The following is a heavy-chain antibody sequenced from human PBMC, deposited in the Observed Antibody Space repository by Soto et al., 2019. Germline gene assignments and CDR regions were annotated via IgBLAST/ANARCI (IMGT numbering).Heavy chain of an antibody. Sequence: GGSLRLSCAASGFTFSSYWMSLVRQAPGKGLEWVANIKQDGGEKNYVDSVKGRFTISRDNAKKSLYLQMNSLRAEDTAVYYCGRDLRDWDSGSYSYDYWGQGT. CDR3: GRDLRDWDSGSYSYDY. V-gene: IGHV3-7*04. CDR2: IKQDGGEK. J-gene: IGHJ4*02. D-gene: IGHD1-26*01. CDR1: GFTFSSYW.